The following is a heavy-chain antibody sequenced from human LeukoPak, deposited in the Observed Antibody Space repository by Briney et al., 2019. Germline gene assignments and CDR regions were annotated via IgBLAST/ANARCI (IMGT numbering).Heavy chain of an antibody. V-gene: IGHV3-66*01. J-gene: IGHJ5*02. D-gene: IGHD3-10*01. CDR2: IFSGGST. CDR1: GFTVTSNY. CDR3: ARGYGSGIRTKGGNWFDP. Sequence: VGSLRHSCAASGFTVTSNYMSWVRQAPGKGLEWVSVIFSGGSTYYADSVKGRVTISRDNAKNTLYLQMNSLRADDTAVYYCARGYGSGIRTKGGNWFDPWGQGTLVTVSS.